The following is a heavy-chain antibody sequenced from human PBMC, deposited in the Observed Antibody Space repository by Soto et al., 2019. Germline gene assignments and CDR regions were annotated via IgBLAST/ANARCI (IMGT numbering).Heavy chain of an antibody. J-gene: IGHJ3*02. D-gene: IGHD2-2*01. V-gene: IGHV4-34*01. Sequence: QVQLQQWGAGLLKPSETLSLTCAVYGGSFSGYYWSWIRQPPGKGLEWIGEINHSGSTNYNPSLKSRVTISVDTSKNQFSLKLSSVTAADTAVYYCARQYCSSTSCKDAFDIWGQGTMVTVSS. CDR1: GGSFSGYY. CDR3: ARQYCSSTSCKDAFDI. CDR2: INHSGST.